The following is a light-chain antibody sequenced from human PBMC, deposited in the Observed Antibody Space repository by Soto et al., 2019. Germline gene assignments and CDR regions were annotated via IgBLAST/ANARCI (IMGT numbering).Light chain of an antibody. Sequence: EIVMTQSPATLSMSPGERVSLSCRANQSIGSDLAWYQQKPGQAPRLLFYGASTRATGFPARFSGSGSGTEFTLTISSLESEDFAVYYCQQYYKWPPWTFGQGTRVEIK. CDR3: QQYYKWPPWT. V-gene: IGKV3-15*01. CDR1: QSIGSD. CDR2: GAS. J-gene: IGKJ1*01.